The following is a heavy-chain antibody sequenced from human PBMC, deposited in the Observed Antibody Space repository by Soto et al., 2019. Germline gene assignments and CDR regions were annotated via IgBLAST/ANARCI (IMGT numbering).Heavy chain of an antibody. Sequence: QVQLVESGGGVVQPGRSLRLSCAASGFTFSSYGMHWVRQAPGKGLEWVAGIWYDGSNKYYADSVKGRFTISRDNSKNTLYLQMNSLRAEDTAVYYWAREYYPEYSYDYYYYYGMDVWGQGTTVTVSS. CDR1: GFTFSSYG. CDR2: IWYDGSNK. CDR3: AREYYPEYSYDYYYYYGMDV. J-gene: IGHJ6*02. V-gene: IGHV3-33*01. D-gene: IGHD5-18*01.